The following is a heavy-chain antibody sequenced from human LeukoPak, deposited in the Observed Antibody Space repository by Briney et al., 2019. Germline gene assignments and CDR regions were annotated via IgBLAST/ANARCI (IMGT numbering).Heavy chain of an antibody. D-gene: IGHD3-10*01. CDR2: IYHSGST. V-gene: IGHV4-30-2*01. CDR1: GGSISSGGYS. CDR3: VRSRLNYYGSANHDAFDI. J-gene: IGHJ3*02. Sequence: SETLSLTCAVSGGSISSGGYSWSWIRQPPGKGLEWIGYIYHSGSTYYNPSLKSRVTISVDRSKNQLSLKLSSVTHPDTCGYYCVRSRLNYYGSANHDAFDIWGQGTMVTVSS.